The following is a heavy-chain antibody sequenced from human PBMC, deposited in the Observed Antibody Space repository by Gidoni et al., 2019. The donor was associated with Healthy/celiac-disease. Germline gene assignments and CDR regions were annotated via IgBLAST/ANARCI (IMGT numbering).Heavy chain of an antibody. J-gene: IGHJ4*02. D-gene: IGHD2-2*01. CDR1: GGTFSSYA. V-gene: IGHV1-69*06. CDR3: ARGPRYCSSTSCYRGDY. CDR2: IIPIFGTA. Sequence: QVQLVQSGAEVKKPGSSVKVSCKASGGTFSSYAISWVRQAPGQGLEWMGGIIPIFGTANYAQKFQGRVTITADKSTSTAYMELSSLRSEDTAVYYCARGPRYCSSTSCYRGDYWGQGTLVTVSS.